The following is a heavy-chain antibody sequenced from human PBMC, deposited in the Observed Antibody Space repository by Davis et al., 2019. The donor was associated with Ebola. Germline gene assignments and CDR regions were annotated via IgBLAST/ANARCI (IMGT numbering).Heavy chain of an antibody. CDR2: IYPGDSDT. Sequence: GESLKISCKGSGYSFTTYWIAWVRQTPAKGLEWMRIIYPGDSDTRYSPAFEGQVTISVDRSTNTAYLQWSSLKASDIAMYYCARQESLYGSSDYWGQGTLVTVSS. CDR1: GYSFTTYW. D-gene: IGHD2/OR15-2a*01. J-gene: IGHJ4*02. V-gene: IGHV5-51*01. CDR3: ARQESLYGSSDY.